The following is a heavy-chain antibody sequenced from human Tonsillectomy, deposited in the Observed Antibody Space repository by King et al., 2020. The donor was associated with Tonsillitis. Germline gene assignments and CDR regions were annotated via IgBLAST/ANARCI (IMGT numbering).Heavy chain of an antibody. CDR1: GFTFSDCY. Sequence: VQLVESGGGLVQPGGSLRLSCTVSGFTFSDCYMDWVRQAPGKGLEWVGRSRDKLNNYTTEYAASVKGRFTISRDDSKNSGFLQMNSLKIEDTAVYFCARAAYYDSSGYEDWGQGTLVTVSS. D-gene: IGHD3-22*01. CDR2: SRDKLNNYTT. J-gene: IGHJ4*02. CDR3: ARAAYYDSSGYED. V-gene: IGHV3-72*01.